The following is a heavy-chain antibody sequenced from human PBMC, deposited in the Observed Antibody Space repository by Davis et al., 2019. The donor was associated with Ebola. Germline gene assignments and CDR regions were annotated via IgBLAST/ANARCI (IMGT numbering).Heavy chain of an antibody. Sequence: GESLKISCAASGLTFSNYWMTWVRQAPGKGLEWVANIKYDGSETHYVESVEGRFTISRDNAKNSLYLQMNSLRAEDTAVYYCAKDGSGYSNEYWGQGTEVTVSS. CDR2: IKYDGSET. J-gene: IGHJ4*02. CDR3: AKDGSGYSNEY. CDR1: GLTFSNYW. D-gene: IGHD3-22*01. V-gene: IGHV3-7*01.